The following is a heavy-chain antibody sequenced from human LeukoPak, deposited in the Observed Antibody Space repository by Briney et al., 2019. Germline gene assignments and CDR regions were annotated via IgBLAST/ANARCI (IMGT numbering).Heavy chain of an antibody. CDR1: GFTFSSYW. CDR3: ARYSEVYYYVDV. CDR2: IKQDGSEK. V-gene: IGHV3-7*01. Sequence: GGSLRLSCAASGFTFSSYWMSWVRQAPGKGLEWVANIKQDGSEKYYVDSVKGRFTISRDNAKNSLYLQMNSLRVEDTAVYFCARYSEVYYYVDVWGTGTTVTVSS. D-gene: IGHD2-21*01. J-gene: IGHJ6*03.